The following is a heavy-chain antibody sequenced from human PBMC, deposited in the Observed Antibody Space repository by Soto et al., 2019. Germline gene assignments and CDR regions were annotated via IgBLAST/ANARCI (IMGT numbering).Heavy chain of an antibody. J-gene: IGHJ4*02. CDR2: ISSSGSTI. V-gene: IGHV3-11*01. Sequence: GGSLRLSCAASGFTFSDYYMSWIRQAPGKGLEWVSYISSSGSTIYYADSVKGRFTISRDNAKNSLYLQMNSLRAEDTAVYYCAREVVLMVYAIPQIDYFDYWGQGTLVTVSS. CDR3: AREVVLMVYAIPQIDYFDY. CDR1: GFTFSDYY. D-gene: IGHD2-8*01.